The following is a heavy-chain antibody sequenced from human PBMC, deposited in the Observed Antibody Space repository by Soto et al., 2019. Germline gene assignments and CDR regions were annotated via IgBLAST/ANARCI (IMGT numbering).Heavy chain of an antibody. D-gene: IGHD6-13*01. CDR3: ARGRRYSLDY. CDR1: GFTFSGKT. CDR2: IKQDGSEK. J-gene: IGHJ4*02. V-gene: IGHV3-7*03. Sequence: GGSLRLSCAASGFTFSGKTMYWVRQAPGKGLEWVANIKQDGSEKYYVDSVKGRFTISRDNAKNSLYLQMNSLRVEDTAVYYCARGRRYSLDYWGQGTLVPVSS.